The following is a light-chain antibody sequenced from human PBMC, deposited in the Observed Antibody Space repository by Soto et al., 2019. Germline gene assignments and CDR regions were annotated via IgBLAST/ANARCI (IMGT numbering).Light chain of an antibody. V-gene: IGLV2-23*02. Sequence: QSALTQPASVSGSPGQSITIPCTGTRSDVGSYNLVSWYQQHPGQAPKLIIYEVTKRPSGVSFRLSGSKSGNTASLTISGLQAEDEADYYCSSYAGSTAVVVFGGGTNVTVL. CDR3: SSYAGSTAVVV. CDR2: EVT. J-gene: IGLJ2*01. CDR1: RSDVGSYNL.